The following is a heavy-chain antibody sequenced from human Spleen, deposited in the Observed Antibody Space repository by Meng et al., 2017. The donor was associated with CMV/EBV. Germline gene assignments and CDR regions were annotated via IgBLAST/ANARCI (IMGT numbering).Heavy chain of an antibody. J-gene: IGHJ6*02. V-gene: IGHV4-4*02. CDR3: ARGRKGYAFGVVIFSYYYGMDV. CDR1: GGSISSSNW. D-gene: IGHD3-3*01. Sequence: SETLSLTCAVSGGSISSSNWWSWVRPPPGKGLEWIGEIYHSGSTNYSPSIKSRVTISVDTSKNQFSLKLSPLTAAETAVYYCARGRKGYAFGVVIFSYYYGMDVWGQGTTVTVSS. CDR2: IYHSGST.